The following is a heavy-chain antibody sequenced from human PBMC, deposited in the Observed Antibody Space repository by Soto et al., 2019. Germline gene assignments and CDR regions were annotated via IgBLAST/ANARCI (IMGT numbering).Heavy chain of an antibody. D-gene: IGHD6-13*01. CDR1: GYSFTSYW. CDR3: ASTSIAAAGKDYNWFDP. J-gene: IGHJ5*02. CDR2: IYPGDSDT. V-gene: IGHV5-51*01. Sequence: PGESLKISCKGSGYSFTSYWIGWVRQMPGKGLEWMGIIYPGDSDTRYSPSFQGQVTISADKPISTAYLQWSSLKASDTAMYYCASTSIAAAGKDYNWFDPWGQGTLVTVSS.